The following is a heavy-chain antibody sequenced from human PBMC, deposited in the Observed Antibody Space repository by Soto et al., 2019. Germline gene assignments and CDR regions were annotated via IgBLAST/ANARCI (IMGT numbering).Heavy chain of an antibody. CDR3: ARNRYHSSGYYYLDY. CDR2: ISSSGATK. Sequence: GKGLEWVSFISSSGATKYYADSVEGRFTIFRDNTKSSLYLEMNSLRDEDTAVYYCARNRYHSSGYYYLDYWGQGALVTVSS. J-gene: IGHJ4*02. V-gene: IGHV3-48*02. D-gene: IGHD3-22*01.